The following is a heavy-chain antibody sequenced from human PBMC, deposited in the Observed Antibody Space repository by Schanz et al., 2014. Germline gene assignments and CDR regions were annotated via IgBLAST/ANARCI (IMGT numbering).Heavy chain of an antibody. Sequence: EVQLVESGGGLLQPGGSLRLSCAASGFTFGTFWMSWVRQAPGKGLEWVANINQDGSDKSYVDSVKGRFTISRDNAKNSLYLQMNSLRAEDTAVYYCARHGPLAGIPLDYWGRGTLVTVSS. D-gene: IGHD6-19*01. J-gene: IGHJ4*02. CDR2: INQDGSDK. CDR3: ARHGPLAGIPLDY. CDR1: GFTFGTFW. V-gene: IGHV3-7*01.